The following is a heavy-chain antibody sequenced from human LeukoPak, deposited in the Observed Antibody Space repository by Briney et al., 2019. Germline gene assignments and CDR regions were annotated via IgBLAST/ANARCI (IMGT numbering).Heavy chain of an antibody. CDR2: TRNKANSYTT. CDR3: ARVRYCSSNTCRGAFDI. CDR1: GFTFSDHY. Sequence: PGGSLRLSCAASGFTFSDHYMDWVRQAPGKGLEWVGRTRNKANSYTTEYAASVKGRFTISRADSANSLYLQMNSLKTEDTAVYYCARVRYCSSNTCRGAFDIWGQGTMVTVSS. V-gene: IGHV3-72*01. D-gene: IGHD2-2*01. J-gene: IGHJ3*02.